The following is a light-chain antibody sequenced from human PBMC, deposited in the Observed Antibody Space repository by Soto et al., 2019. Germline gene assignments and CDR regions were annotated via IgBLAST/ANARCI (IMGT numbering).Light chain of an antibody. CDR3: QQYNDWPPWT. V-gene: IGKV3-15*01. CDR1: QSVRSD. Sequence: EIVMTQSAATLSVSPGERATLSCRASQSVRSDLAWYQQRPGQAPRLLIYGASTRATGIPARFSGSGSGTEFTLTISSLQSEDFALYYCQQYNDWPPWTFGQGTKVDIK. CDR2: GAS. J-gene: IGKJ1*01.